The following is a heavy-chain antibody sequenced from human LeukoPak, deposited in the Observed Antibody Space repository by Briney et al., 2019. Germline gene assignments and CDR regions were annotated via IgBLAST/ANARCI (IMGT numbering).Heavy chain of an antibody. V-gene: IGHV3-23*01. D-gene: IGHD6-6*01. CDR1: GFTFSSYA. CDR2: ISANGGST. J-gene: IGHJ4*02. Sequence: PGGSLRLSCAASGFTFSSYAMSWVRQAPGKGLEWVSGISANGGSTYYADSVKGRFTISRSNSKNTLYLQMNSLRAGDTAVYYCAKAGATTIAARPRIFSFWGQGILVTVSS. CDR3: AKAGATTIAARPRIFSF.